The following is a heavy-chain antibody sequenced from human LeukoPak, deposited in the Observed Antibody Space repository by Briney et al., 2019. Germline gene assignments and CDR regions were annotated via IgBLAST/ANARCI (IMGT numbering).Heavy chain of an antibody. V-gene: IGHV1-69*13. J-gene: IGHJ5*02. D-gene: IGHD4-17*01. CDR2: IIPIFGTA. CDR1: GGTFSSYA. CDR3: ARGGRDYAQPDAVGVYWFDP. Sequence: SVKVSCKASGGTFSSYAISWVRQAPGQGLEWMGGIIPIFGTANYAQKFQGRVTITADESTSTAYMELCSLRSEDTAVYYCARGGRDYAQPDAVGVYWFDPWGQGTLVTVSS.